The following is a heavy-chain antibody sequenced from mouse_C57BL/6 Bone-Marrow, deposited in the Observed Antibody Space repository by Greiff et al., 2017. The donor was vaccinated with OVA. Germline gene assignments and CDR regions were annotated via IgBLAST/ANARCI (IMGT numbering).Heavy chain of an antibody. Sequence: QVQLKQSGPGLVQPSQSLSITCTVSGFSLTSYGVHWVRQSPGKGLEWLGVIWSGGSTDYNAAFISRLSISKDNSKSQIFFKMNSLQAEDTAIYYCARNWDYGSSYDWYFDDWGTGTTVTVSS. D-gene: IGHD1-1*01. CDR3: ARNWDYGSSYDWYFDD. J-gene: IGHJ1*03. CDR1: GFSLTSYG. V-gene: IGHV2-2*01. CDR2: IWSGGST.